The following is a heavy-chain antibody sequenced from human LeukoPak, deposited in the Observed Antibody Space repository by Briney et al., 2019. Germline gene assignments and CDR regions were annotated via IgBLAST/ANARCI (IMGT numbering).Heavy chain of an antibody. V-gene: IGHV3-33*01. J-gene: IGHJ4*02. D-gene: IGHD4-17*01. CDR3: ARTYDDYAAFDY. CDR1: GFTFSSYG. CDR2: IWYDGSNK. Sequence: PGGSLRLSCAASGFTFSSYGMHWVRQAPGKGLEWVAVIWYDGSNKYYADSVKGRFTISRDNSKNTLYLQMSSLRAEDTAVYYCARTYDDYAAFDYWGRGTLVTVSS.